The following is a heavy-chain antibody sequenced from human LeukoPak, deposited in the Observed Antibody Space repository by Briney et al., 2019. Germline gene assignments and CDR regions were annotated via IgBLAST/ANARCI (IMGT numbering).Heavy chain of an antibody. CDR1: GGTFSSYA. V-gene: IGHV1-69*05. CDR3: ARSADPGEVAAAVDY. J-gene: IGHJ4*02. CDR2: IIPIFGTA. D-gene: IGHD6-13*01. Sequence: SVTVSCKASGGTFSSYAISWVRQAPGQGLEWMGGIIPIFGTANYAQKFQGRVTITTDESTSTAYMELSSLRSEDTAVYYCARSADPGEVAAAVDYWGQGTLVTVSS.